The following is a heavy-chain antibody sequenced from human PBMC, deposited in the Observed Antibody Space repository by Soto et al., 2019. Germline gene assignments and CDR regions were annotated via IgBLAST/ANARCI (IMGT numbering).Heavy chain of an antibody. V-gene: IGHV1-2*02. D-gene: IGHD3-3*01. J-gene: IGHJ5*02. CDR3: ARGGGTILAPLP. Sequence: ASVRVSCKASGYTFTGYFIHWVRQAPGQGLEWVGYINPNSGATKYAPRFQGRVTMTSDTSIRTAYMDLSNLRSDDTAVYYCARGGGTILAPLPSGPGTLVTVSS. CDR1: GYTFTGYF. CDR2: INPNSGAT.